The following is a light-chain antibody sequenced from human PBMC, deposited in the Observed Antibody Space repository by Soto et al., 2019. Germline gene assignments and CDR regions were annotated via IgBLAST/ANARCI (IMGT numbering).Light chain of an antibody. CDR3: QQYNSYASM. Sequence: EIQMTQSPSTLSASVGDRVTITCRASQSISSRLAWYQQKPGKAPKLLFYKASSLESGVPSRFSGSGSGTEFTLTISSLQPDDFATYYCQQYNSYASMFGQGTKVDI. V-gene: IGKV1-5*03. J-gene: IGKJ1*01. CDR1: QSISSR. CDR2: KAS.